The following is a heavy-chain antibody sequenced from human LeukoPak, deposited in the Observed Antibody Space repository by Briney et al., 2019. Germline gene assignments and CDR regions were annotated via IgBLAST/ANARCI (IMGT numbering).Heavy chain of an antibody. J-gene: IGHJ5*02. V-gene: IGHV1-8*01. Sequence: AASVRVSCEASGYTFTSYDINWVRQATGQGLEWMGWMNPNRGNTGYAQKFQGRVTMSRDNSISTAYMELSSLSSEDTAVYYCARGGREGYNLWGEGALVTVTS. CDR2: MNPNRGNT. CDR1: GYTFTSYD. CDR3: ARGGREGYNL. D-gene: IGHD5-24*01.